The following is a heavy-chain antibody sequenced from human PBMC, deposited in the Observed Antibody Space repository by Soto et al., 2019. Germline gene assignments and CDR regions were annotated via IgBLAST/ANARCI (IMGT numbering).Heavy chain of an antibody. V-gene: IGHV3-30*18. CDR2: TSYDGTNK. J-gene: IGHJ6*02. CDR3: AKDLSGARWYYDALDV. Sequence: GGSLRLSCEVSGFTFSTHGMHWVHQAPGKGLEWVAGTSYDGTNKYYARSVQGRFTISRENSMKTLYLQMNSLRTEDTAVYYCAKDLSGARWYYDALDVWGQGTTVTVSS. CDR1: GFTFSTHG. D-gene: IGHD2-15*01.